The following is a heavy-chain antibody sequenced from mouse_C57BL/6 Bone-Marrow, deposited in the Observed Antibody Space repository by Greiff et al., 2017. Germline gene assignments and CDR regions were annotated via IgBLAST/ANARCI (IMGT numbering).Heavy chain of an antibody. CDR1: GFSLTSYG. CDR3: ARQPLNTYYYGSSYGAMDY. V-gene: IGHV2-6*03. Sequence: QVQLKQSGPGLVAPSQSLSITCTVSGFSLTSYGVHWVRQPPGKGLEWLVVIWSDGSTTYNSALKSRLSISKDNSKSQVFLKRNSLQTDDTAMYYSARQPLNTYYYGSSYGAMDYWGQGTSVTVAS. J-gene: IGHJ4*01. D-gene: IGHD1-1*01. CDR2: IWSDGST.